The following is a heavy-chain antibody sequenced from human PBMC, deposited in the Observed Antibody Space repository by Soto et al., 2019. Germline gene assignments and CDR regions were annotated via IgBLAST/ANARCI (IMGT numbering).Heavy chain of an antibody. CDR3: ARRITMVRGAPPYYYMDV. V-gene: IGHV4-39*01. D-gene: IGHD3-10*01. CDR1: GGSISSISYY. CDR2: IYYSGST. Sequence: SETLSLTCTVSGGSISSISYYWGWIRQPPGKGLEWIGSIYYSGSTYYNPSLKSRVTISVDTSKNQFSLKLSSVTAADTAVYYCARRITMVRGAPPYYYMDVWGKGTTVTVSS. J-gene: IGHJ6*03.